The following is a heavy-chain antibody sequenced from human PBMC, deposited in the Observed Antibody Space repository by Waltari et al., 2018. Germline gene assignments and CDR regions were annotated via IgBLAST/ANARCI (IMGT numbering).Heavy chain of an antibody. CDR1: GGSITITSHY. D-gene: IGHD3-16*01. V-gene: IGHV4-39*01. CDR3: ATYVGASVGTAAFDV. Sequence: QLHLQESGPGRVKPSEHLSLTCSVSGGSITITSHYWGWIRQPPGKGLEWTGTISYSGAIYNNPSLKSRLTISVDTSKNQFSLKLSSVTAADTALYYCATYVGASVGTAAFDVWGQGTMVTVSS. CDR2: ISYSGAI. J-gene: IGHJ3*01.